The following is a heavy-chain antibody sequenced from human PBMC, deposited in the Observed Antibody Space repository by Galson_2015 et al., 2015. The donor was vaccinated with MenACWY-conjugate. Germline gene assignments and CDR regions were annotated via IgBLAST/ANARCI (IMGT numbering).Heavy chain of an antibody. Sequence: SVKVSCKASGYTFTTYGIHWVRQAPGQRLEWLGWINAGTGDTNYSENFQGRVSITRDTSASTAFLELSSLGSEDTAIYYCARDFRGIFGVAIIPSQFKDWGQGTLVTVSS. CDR1: GYTFTTYG. V-gene: IGHV1-3*01. CDR3: ARDFRGIFGVAIIPSQFKD. D-gene: IGHD3-3*01. J-gene: IGHJ4*02. CDR2: INAGTGDT.